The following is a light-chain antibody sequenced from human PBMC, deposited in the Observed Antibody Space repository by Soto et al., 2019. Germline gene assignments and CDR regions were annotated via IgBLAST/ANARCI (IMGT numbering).Light chain of an antibody. CDR1: QSFLCSDGNTH. J-gene: IGKJ2*01. CDR3: MQGTHWPPYT. V-gene: IGKV2-30*01. CDR2: KVS. Sequence: DVVMTQSPLSLAVTLGQPASISCRSSQSFLCSDGNTHLNWFHQRPGQSPRRLIYKVSNRDSGVPDRFSGSGSGTDFTLKISRVEAEDVGVYYCMQGTHWPPYTFGQGTKLEIK.